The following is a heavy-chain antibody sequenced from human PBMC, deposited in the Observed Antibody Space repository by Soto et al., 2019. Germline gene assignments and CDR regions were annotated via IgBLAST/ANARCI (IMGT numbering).Heavy chain of an antibody. Sequence: SVKVSCKAAGGTFSIYAISCVVLAPLQWLEWMGGIIPIFGTANYAQKFQGRVTITADKSTSTAYMELSSLRSEDTAVYYCARVDYDILTGYYPLYYGMDVWGQGTTVTVSS. J-gene: IGHJ6*02. D-gene: IGHD3-9*01. V-gene: IGHV1-69*06. CDR3: ARVDYDILTGYYPLYYGMDV. CDR1: GGTFSIYA. CDR2: IIPIFGTA.